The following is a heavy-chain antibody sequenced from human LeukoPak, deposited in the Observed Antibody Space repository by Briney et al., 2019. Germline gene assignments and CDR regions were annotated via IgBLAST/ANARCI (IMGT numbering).Heavy chain of an antibody. D-gene: IGHD3-10*01. Sequence: GGSLRLSCAASGFTFSSYWMSWVRQAPGKGLEWVANIKQDGSEKYYVDSVKGRFTISRDNAKNSLYLQMNSLRAEDTAVYYCARGTYRLYGSGILDYWGQGTLVTVSS. CDR1: GFTFSSYW. V-gene: IGHV3-7*01. CDR3: ARGTYRLYGSGILDY. CDR2: IKQDGSEK. J-gene: IGHJ4*02.